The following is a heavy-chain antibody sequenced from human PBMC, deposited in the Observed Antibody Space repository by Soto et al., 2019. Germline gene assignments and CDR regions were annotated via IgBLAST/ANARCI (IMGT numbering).Heavy chain of an antibody. CDR2: ISWNSGSI. CDR1: GFTFYEYA. J-gene: IGHJ6*02. V-gene: IGHV3-9*01. D-gene: IGHD3-10*01. Sequence: GGSLRLSCAASGFTFYEYAMHWVGLAPGKGLEWVSGISWNSGSIGYADSVKGRFTISRDNAKNSLYLQMNSLRAEDTALYYCAKDIGWFGENYYYGMDVWGQGT. CDR3: AKDIGWFGENYYYGMDV.